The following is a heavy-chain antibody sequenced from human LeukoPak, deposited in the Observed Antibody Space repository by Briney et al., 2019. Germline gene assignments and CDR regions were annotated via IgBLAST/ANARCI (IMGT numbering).Heavy chain of an antibody. CDR1: GGTFSSYA. V-gene: IGHV1-69*04. J-gene: IGHJ4*02. CDR2: IIPILGIA. D-gene: IGHD3-10*01. Sequence: SVKVSCKASGGTFSSYAISWVRQAPGQGLEWMGRIIPILGIANYAQKFQGRVTITADKSMSTAYMELSSLRSEDTAVYYCASGDYYYGSAYYFDYWGQGTLVTVSS. CDR3: ASGDYYYGSAYYFDY.